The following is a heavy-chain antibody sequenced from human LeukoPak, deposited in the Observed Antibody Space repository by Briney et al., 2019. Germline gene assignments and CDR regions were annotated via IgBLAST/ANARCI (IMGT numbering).Heavy chain of an antibody. V-gene: IGHV3-23*01. D-gene: IGHD3-22*01. CDR2: ISASGGST. CDR1: GFTFNNYA. CDR3: AKDSSADDSSGYSYYFDY. Sequence: GGSLRLSCAASGFTFNNYAMTWVRQAPGKGLEWVSTISASGGSTYYSDYVKGRFTISRDNSKNTLYLQMNSLRVEDTAVYYCAKDSSADDSSGYSYYFDYWGQGTLVTVSS. J-gene: IGHJ4*02.